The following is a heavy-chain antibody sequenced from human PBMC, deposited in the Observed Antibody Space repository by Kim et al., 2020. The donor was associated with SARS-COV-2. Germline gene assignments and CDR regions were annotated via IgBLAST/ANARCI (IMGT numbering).Heavy chain of an antibody. Sequence: SQTLSPTCAISGDSVSAKNATWNWIRQSPSRGLEWLGRTYYRSTWHNDYAVSMKTRISITPDTSKNQFSLQLNSVTADDTALYFCARADTVRFDFWGQGT. CDR1: GDSVSAKNAT. CDR3: ARADTVRFDF. CDR2: TYYRSTWHN. D-gene: IGHD4-4*01. V-gene: IGHV6-1*01. J-gene: IGHJ4*02.